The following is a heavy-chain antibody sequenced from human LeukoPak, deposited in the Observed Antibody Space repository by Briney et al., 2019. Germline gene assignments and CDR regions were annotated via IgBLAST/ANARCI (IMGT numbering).Heavy chain of an antibody. Sequence: GGSLRLSCAASGFTFSKYAMSWVRQAPGKGLEWVSVISGSGGNTYYAESVKGRFTISRDNSKNTLYLQMNSLRAEDTAVYFCAKDSGYGSRWYTHWGQGTLVTVSS. J-gene: IGHJ4*02. CDR3: AKDSGYGSRWYTH. V-gene: IGHV3-23*01. D-gene: IGHD6-19*01. CDR1: GFTFSKYA. CDR2: ISGSGGNT.